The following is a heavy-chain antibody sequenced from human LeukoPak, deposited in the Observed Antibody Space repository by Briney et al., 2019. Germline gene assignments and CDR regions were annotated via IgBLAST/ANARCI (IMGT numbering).Heavy chain of an antibody. J-gene: IGHJ4*02. V-gene: IGHV1-2*02. CDR3: ARGLRVSPAFDY. Sequence: ASVKVSCKASGYTFTGYYMHWVRQAPGQGLEWMAWIDPKNGATNYAQRFQGRVTMTRDTSIITAYMELSRLRSDDTAVYYCARGLRVSPAFDYWGQGTLVTVSS. D-gene: IGHD2-2*01. CDR2: IDPKNGAT. CDR1: GYTFTGYY.